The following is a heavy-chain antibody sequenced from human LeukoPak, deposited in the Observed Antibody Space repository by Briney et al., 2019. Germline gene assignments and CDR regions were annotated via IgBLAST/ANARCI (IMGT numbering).Heavy chain of an antibody. V-gene: IGHV3-30*18. CDR1: RFTFTNYG. CDR3: AKGGTPLRLGELSPLDK. D-gene: IGHD3-16*02. Sequence: GRSLRLSCAASRFTFTNYGIHWVRQAPGKGLDWVAVISYDGSQAYYADSVRGRFTISRDNSKDTLYLQMNSLRTEDTAVYYCAKGGTPLRLGELSPLDKWGQGTLVTVSS. CDR2: ISYDGSQA. J-gene: IGHJ4*02.